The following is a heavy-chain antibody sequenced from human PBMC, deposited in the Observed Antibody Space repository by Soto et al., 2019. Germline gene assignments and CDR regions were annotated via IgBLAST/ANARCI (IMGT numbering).Heavy chain of an antibody. CDR2: ISTYNGNT. Sequence: QVQLVQSGAEVKKPGASVKVSCKASGYSFITYGISWVRQAPGQGLEWMGWISTYNGNTNYAQKLQGRITMTTDTSTATGYIEVRSLRSHDTAVYYGARDRPTSSIRARDYYYAMDVWGQETTVTVSS. J-gene: IGHJ6*02. CDR1: GYSFITYG. D-gene: IGHD6-6*01. CDR3: ARDRPTSSIRARDYYYAMDV. V-gene: IGHV1-18*01.